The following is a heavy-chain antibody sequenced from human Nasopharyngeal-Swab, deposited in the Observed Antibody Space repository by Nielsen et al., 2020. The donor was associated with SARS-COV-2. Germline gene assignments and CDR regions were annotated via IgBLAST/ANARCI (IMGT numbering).Heavy chain of an antibody. Sequence: GESLKISCAASGFTVSSNYMSWVRQAPGKGLEWVSVIYSGGSTYYADSVKGRFTISRDNSKNTLYLQMNSLRAEDTAVYYCARGYYDSNSYYFDYWGQGTLVTVSS. CDR2: IYSGGST. V-gene: IGHV3-53*01. D-gene: IGHD3-22*01. J-gene: IGHJ4*02. CDR1: GFTVSSNY. CDR3: ARGYYDSNSYYFDY.